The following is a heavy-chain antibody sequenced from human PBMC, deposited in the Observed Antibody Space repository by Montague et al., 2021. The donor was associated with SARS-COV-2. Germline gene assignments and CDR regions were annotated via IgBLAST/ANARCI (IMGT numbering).Heavy chain of an antibody. J-gene: IGHJ4*02. CDR3: ARDRDDYIWGSYENFDY. D-gene: IGHD3-16*01. CDR2: ISYDGSNK. Sequence: SLRLSCAASGFTFSSYAMHWVRQAPGKGLEWVAVISYDGSNKYYADSVKGRFTISRDNSKNTLYLQMKSLRAEDTAMYYCARDRDDYIWGSYENFDYWGQGTLVTVSS. V-gene: IGHV3-30*04. CDR1: GFTFSSYA.